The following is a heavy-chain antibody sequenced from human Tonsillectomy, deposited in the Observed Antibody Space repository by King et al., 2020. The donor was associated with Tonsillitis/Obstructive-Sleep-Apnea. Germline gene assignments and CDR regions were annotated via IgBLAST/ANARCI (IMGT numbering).Heavy chain of an antibody. CDR1: GFTFSSYA. CDR3: AREIGSSGWYPHFDY. CDR2: ISFDGSNK. J-gene: IGHJ4*02. V-gene: IGHV3-30*04. Sequence: VQLVESGGGVVQPGRSLRLSCAASGFTFSSYAMHWVRQAPGKGLEWVAVISFDGSNKYFADSVKGRFTISRDNSKNTVYLQMNSLRAEDTALYYCAREIGSSGWYPHFDYWGQGTLVTVSS. D-gene: IGHD6-19*01.